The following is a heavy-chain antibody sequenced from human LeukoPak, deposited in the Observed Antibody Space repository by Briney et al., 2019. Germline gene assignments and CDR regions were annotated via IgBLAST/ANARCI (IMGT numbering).Heavy chain of an antibody. CDR2: ISYDGSNN. Sequence: GRSLRLSCAASGFSFSSYAMHWVRQAPGKGLEWVAVISYDGSNNYYADSVKGRFTISRDNSSNTLNLQMNSLRAEDTALYYCAKARSGVVAAATNYWGQGTLVTVSS. CDR1: GFSFSSYA. D-gene: IGHD2-15*01. J-gene: IGHJ4*02. CDR3: AKARSGVVAAATNY. V-gene: IGHV3-30*04.